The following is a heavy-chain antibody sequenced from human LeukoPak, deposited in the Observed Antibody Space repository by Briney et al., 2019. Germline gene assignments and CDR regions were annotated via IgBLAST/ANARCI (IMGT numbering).Heavy chain of an antibody. CDR1: GYTFTGYY. D-gene: IGHD3-10*01. J-gene: IGHJ4*02. CDR3: ARGFVSQGRFDY. V-gene: IGHV1-2*02. Sequence: ASVKVSCKASGYTFTGYYMHWVRQAPGQGLEWMGWINPNSGGTNYAQKFQGRVTMTRDTSISTAYMELGRLRSDDTAVYYCARGFVSQGRFDYWGQGTLVTVSS. CDR2: INPNSGGT.